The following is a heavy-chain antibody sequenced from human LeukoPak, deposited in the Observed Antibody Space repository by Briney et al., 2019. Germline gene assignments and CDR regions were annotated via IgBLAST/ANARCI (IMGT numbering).Heavy chain of an antibody. CDR2: INHSGST. Sequence: SETLSLTCAVYGGSFSGYYWSWIRQPPGKGLEWIGEINHSGSTNYNPSLKSRVTISVDTSKNQFSLKLSSVTAADMAVYYCARGRSSSWYYYYYMDVWGKGTTVTVSS. V-gene: IGHV4-34*01. CDR1: GGSFSGYY. D-gene: IGHD6-13*01. CDR3: ARGRSSSWYYYYYMDV. J-gene: IGHJ6*03.